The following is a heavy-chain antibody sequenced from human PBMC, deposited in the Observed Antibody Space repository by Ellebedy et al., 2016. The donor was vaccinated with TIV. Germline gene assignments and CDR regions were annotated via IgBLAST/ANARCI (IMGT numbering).Heavy chain of an antibody. Sequence: ASVKVSCKASGYTFTGYYIHWVRQAPGQGLEWMGWINPNGGGTKYAQKFQGRVTMARDTSISTAYMELSSLRSDDTAVYYCARERITMVRGYMDVWGQGTTVTVSS. D-gene: IGHD3-10*01. CDR1: GYTFTGYY. CDR2: INPNGGGT. J-gene: IGHJ6*02. CDR3: ARERITMVRGYMDV. V-gene: IGHV1-2*02.